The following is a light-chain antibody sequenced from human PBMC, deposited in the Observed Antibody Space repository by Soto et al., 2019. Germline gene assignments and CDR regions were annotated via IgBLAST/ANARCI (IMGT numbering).Light chain of an antibody. V-gene: IGKV3-15*01. CDR3: QQYNNWPWT. CDR2: GAS. Sequence: EIVMTQSPATLSVSPGERATLSCRASQSVSSNLAWYQQKPGQAPRLLIYGASTRATGIPARFSGSGSGTEFTLTIGSLQSEDFAVYYCQQYNNWPWTVGQGTKVEIK. J-gene: IGKJ1*01. CDR1: QSVSSN.